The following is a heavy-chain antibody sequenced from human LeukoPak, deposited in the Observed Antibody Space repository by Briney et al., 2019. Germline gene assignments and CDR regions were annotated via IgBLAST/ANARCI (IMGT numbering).Heavy chain of an antibody. D-gene: IGHD5-12*01. V-gene: IGHV3-74*01. J-gene: IGHJ6*02. CDR1: GFTFSSYW. CDR3: ARGTPAYSGYDYHYYYYGMDV. CDR2: INSDGSST. Sequence: GGSLRLSCAASGFTFSSYWMHWVRHAPGKGLVWVSRINSDGSSTSYADSVKGRFTISRDNAKNTLYLQMNSLRAEDTAVYYCARGTPAYSGYDYHYYYYGMDVWGQGTTVTVSS.